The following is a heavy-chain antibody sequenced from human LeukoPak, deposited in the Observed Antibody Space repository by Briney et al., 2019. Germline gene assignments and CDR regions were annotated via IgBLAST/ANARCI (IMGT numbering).Heavy chain of an antibody. CDR1: GFTFSIYW. CDR2: IKEDGSEK. D-gene: IGHD4-11*01. CDR3: ARADSVDY. V-gene: IGHV3-7*01. Sequence: GGSLRLSCAASGFTFSIYWMSWVRQAPGRGLEWVANIKEDGSEKYYVDSVKGRFTISRDNAKNSLYLQMNSLRAEDTAVYYCARADSVDYWGQGTLVTVSS. J-gene: IGHJ4*02.